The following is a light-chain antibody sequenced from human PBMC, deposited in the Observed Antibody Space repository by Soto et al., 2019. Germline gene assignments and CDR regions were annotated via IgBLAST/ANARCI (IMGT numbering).Light chain of an antibody. J-gene: IGKJ5*01. V-gene: IGKV1-5*03. CDR1: QSISSY. CDR2: KAS. CDR3: QQYNDSFPYT. Sequence: DIQMTQSPSSLSASVGDRVTITCRASQSISSYLNWYQQKPGTAPKLLIYKASTLESGVPSRFSGSRSGTEFTLTVSSLQPDDFATYYCQQYNDSFPYTFGQGTRLEIK.